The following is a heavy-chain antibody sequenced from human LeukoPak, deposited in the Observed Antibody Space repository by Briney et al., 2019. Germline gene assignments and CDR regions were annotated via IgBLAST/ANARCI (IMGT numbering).Heavy chain of an antibody. Sequence: GESLKISCQASGYTFTTSWIAWVRQMPGKGLELMGLIYPTDSDTRYSPSFQGQVTISADKSINTAYLQWSSLKASDTAVYYCARQYKSETSKAGFDPWGQGILVTVSS. CDR3: ARQYKSETSKAGFDP. D-gene: IGHD1-1*01. V-gene: IGHV5-51*01. CDR2: IYPTDSDT. CDR1: GYTFTTSW. J-gene: IGHJ5*02.